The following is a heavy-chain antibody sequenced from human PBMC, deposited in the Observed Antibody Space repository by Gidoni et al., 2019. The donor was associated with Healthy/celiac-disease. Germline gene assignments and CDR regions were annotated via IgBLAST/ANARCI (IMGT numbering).Heavy chain of an antibody. Sequence: HVQLQESGPGLVKPSHTLSLTCTISGVSLNSGVYYWSWIRQHPGKGLEWIGYIYYSGSTYYNPSLKSRVTISVDTSKNQFSLKLSSVTAADTAVYYCARALKGDYYDSSGYSPFDYWGQGTLVTVSS. CDR2: IYYSGST. D-gene: IGHD3-22*01. J-gene: IGHJ4*02. V-gene: IGHV4-31*03. CDR3: ARALKGDYYDSSGYSPFDY. CDR1: GVSLNSGVYY.